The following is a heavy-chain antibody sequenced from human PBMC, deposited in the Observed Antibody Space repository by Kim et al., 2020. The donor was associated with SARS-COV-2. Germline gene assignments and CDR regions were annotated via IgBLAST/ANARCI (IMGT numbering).Heavy chain of an antibody. Sequence: SETLSLTCAVYGGSFSGYYWSWIRQPPGKGLEWIGEINHSGSTNYNPSLKSRVTISVDTSKNQFSLKLSSVTAADTAVYYCARVRRGDGYMVDYWGQGTLVTVSS. V-gene: IGHV4-34*01. CDR1: GGSFSGYY. CDR3: ARVRRGDGYMVDY. D-gene: IGHD5-12*01. CDR2: INHSGST. J-gene: IGHJ4*02.